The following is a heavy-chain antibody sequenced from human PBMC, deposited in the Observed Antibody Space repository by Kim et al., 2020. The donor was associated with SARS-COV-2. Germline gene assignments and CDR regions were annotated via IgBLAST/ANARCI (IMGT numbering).Heavy chain of an antibody. CDR2: INHSGSS. D-gene: IGHD4-17*01. V-gene: IGHV4-34*01. Sequence: SETLSLTCAVYGGSFSGYYWNWIRQPPGKGLEWIGEINHSGSSNYNPSLKSRVTISVDTSKNQFSLKLSSVTAADTAVYYCARGYKATVGYWGPGTLAT. J-gene: IGHJ4*02. CDR1: GGSFSGYY. CDR3: ARGYKATVGY.